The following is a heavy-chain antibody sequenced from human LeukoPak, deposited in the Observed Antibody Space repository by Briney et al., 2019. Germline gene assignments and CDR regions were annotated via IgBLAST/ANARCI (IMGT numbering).Heavy chain of an antibody. V-gene: IGHV3-30-3*01. Sequence: PGGSLRLSCAASGFTFSSYAMHWVRQAPGKGLEWVAVISYDGSNKYYADSVKGRFTISRDNSKNTLCLQMNSLRAEDTAVYYCARDANYYGSGSYYGNWGQGTLVTVSS. CDR2: ISYDGSNK. CDR1: GFTFSSYA. D-gene: IGHD3-10*01. CDR3: ARDANYYGSGSYYGN. J-gene: IGHJ4*02.